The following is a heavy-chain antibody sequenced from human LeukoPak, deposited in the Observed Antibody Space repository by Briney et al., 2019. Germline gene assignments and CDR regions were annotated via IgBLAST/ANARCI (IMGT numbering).Heavy chain of an antibody. V-gene: IGHV1-69*04. Sequence: SVKVSCKASGGTCSSYAISWERQAPAQGLEWMGRIIPIFGIAHYAQKFQGRVTITADKSTSTAYMELSSLRPEDTAVYYCARGRYCSSTSCYRDYYYGMDVWGQGTTVTVSS. D-gene: IGHD2-2*02. CDR3: ARGRYCSSTSCYRDYYYGMDV. CDR1: GGTCSSYA. CDR2: IIPIFGIA. J-gene: IGHJ6*02.